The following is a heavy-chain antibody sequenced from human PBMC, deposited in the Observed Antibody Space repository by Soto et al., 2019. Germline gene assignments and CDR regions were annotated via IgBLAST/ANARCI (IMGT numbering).Heavy chain of an antibody. CDR1: GFTFDDYA. D-gene: IGHD3-10*01. V-gene: IGHV3-9*01. CDR3: AKGGYGGAWSYYTVGDDYYYYYMDV. Sequence: EVQLVESGGGLVQPGRSLRLSCAASGFTFDDYAMHWVRQAPGKGLEWVSGISWNSGSIGYADSVKGRFTISRDNVKNCLYMQRNSVRAEDTALYYCAKGGYGGAWSYYTVGDDYYYYYMDVWGKGTTVTVSS. CDR2: ISWNSGSI. J-gene: IGHJ6*03.